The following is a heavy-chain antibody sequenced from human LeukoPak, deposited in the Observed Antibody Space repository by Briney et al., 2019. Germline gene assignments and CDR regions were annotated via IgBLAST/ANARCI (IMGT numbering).Heavy chain of an antibody. D-gene: IGHD3-10*01. J-gene: IGHJ4*02. Sequence: GGSLRLSCAASGFTFSSYWMSWVRQAPGKGLEWVANIKQDGSGKYYVDSVKGRFTISRDNAKNSLYLQMNSLRAEDTAVYYCARDSLWFGELNNYWGQGTLVTVSS. CDR2: IKQDGSGK. V-gene: IGHV3-7*01. CDR1: GFTFSSYW. CDR3: ARDSLWFGELNNY.